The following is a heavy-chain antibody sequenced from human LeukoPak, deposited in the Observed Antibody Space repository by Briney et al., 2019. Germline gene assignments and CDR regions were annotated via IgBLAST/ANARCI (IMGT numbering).Heavy chain of an antibody. CDR3: AKDNIAQGSGSYLDY. J-gene: IGHJ4*02. CDR1: GFTFSTYA. Sequence: GGSLRLSCAASGFTFSTYAMHWVRQAPGKGLEWVAIVSYDGTKKYYADSVKGRFSISRDNSKNTLYLQMNSLRAEDTAIYYCAKDNIAQGSGSYLDYWGQGALVTVSS. D-gene: IGHD3-10*01. V-gene: IGHV3-30*18. CDR2: VSYDGTKK.